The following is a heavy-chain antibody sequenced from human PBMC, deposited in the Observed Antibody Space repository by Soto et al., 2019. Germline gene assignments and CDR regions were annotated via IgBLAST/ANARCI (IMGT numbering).Heavy chain of an antibody. CDR3: AKDFWVVVTASNYYYYGMDV. CDR1: GFTFSSYG. Sequence: PGGSLRLSCAASGFTFSSYGMHWVRQAPGKGLEWVAVISYDGSNKYYADSVKGRFTISRDNSKSTLYLQMNSLRAEDTAVYYCAKDFWVVVTASNYYYYGMDVWGQGTTVTVSS. V-gene: IGHV3-30*18. J-gene: IGHJ6*02. D-gene: IGHD2-21*02. CDR2: ISYDGSNK.